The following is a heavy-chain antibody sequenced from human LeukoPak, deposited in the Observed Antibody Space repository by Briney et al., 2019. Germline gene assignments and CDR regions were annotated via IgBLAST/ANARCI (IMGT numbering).Heavy chain of an antibody. CDR3: ARLSPKGVPAATYWYFDL. V-gene: IGHV4-34*01. CDR2: INHSGST. Sequence: SETLSLTCAVYGGSFSGYYWSWIRQPPGKGLEWIGEINHSGSTNYNPSLKSRVTISVDTSKNQFSLKLSSVTAADTAVYYCARLSPKGVPAATYWYFDLWGRGTLVTVSS. CDR1: GGSFSGYY. J-gene: IGHJ2*01. D-gene: IGHD2-2*01.